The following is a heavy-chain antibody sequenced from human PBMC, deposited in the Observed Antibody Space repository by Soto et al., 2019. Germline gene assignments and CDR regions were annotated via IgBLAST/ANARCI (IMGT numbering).Heavy chain of an antibody. CDR3: ARACSGGSCRWFDP. V-gene: IGHV1-3*01. CDR2: INAGNGNT. D-gene: IGHD2-15*01. Sequence: QVQLVQSGAEVKKPGASVKVSCKASGYTFTSYAMHWVRQAPGQRREWMGWINAGNGNTKYSQKFQGRVTITRDTSASTAYMELSSLRSEDTAVYYCARACSGGSCRWFDPWGQGTLVTVSS. J-gene: IGHJ5*02. CDR1: GYTFTSYA.